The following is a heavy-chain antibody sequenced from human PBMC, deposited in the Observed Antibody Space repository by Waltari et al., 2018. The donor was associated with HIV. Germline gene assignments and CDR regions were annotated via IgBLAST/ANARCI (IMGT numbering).Heavy chain of an antibody. J-gene: IGHJ4*02. CDR1: GFSLTTKGVG. CDR3: AHCWYTSSWSQNFDY. Sequence: QITLKESGPTLVKATQTLTVTCTFSGFSLTTKGVGVAWIRQPPGKALEWLALNYWNDDKRYSPFLKNRLTITKDISRNQVVLTMTNMDPVDTATYYCAHCWYTSSWSQNFDYWGQGILVAVSS. D-gene: IGHD6-13*01. V-gene: IGHV2-5*01. CDR2: NYWNDDK.